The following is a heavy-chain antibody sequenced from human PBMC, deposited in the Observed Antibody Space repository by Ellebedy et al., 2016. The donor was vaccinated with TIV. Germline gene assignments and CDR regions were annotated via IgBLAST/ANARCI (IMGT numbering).Heavy chain of an antibody. Sequence: GESLKISCAASGFTFSDHYMSWIRQAPGKGLEWVSYITGSSVYTTYADSVRGRFTISRDNANTSLYLQMNSLRAEDTAVYYCTKGPYNNYAGSLYGMDVWGQGTTVTVSS. CDR3: TKGPYNNYAGSLYGMDV. J-gene: IGHJ6*02. CDR1: GFTFSDHY. V-gene: IGHV3-11*05. CDR2: ITGSSVYT. D-gene: IGHD4-11*01.